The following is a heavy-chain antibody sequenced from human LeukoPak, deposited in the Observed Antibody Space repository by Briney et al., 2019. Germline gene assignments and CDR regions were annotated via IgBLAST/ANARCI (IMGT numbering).Heavy chain of an antibody. CDR3: ATEGPNYYMDV. CDR1: GGTFSKFG. J-gene: IGHJ6*03. V-gene: IGHV1-69*05. Sequence: ASVKVSCKASGGTFSKFGISWVRQAPGEGLEWMGGIIPMFGAANYAQKFQGRVTIATDESTTTAHMELISLTSDDTAVYFCATEGPNYYMDVWGKGTTVTVSS. CDR2: IIPMFGAA.